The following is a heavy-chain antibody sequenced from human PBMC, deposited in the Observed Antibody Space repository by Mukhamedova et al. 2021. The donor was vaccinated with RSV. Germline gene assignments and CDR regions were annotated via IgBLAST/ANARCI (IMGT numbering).Heavy chain of an antibody. CDR2: LYTSGST. D-gene: IGHD6-13*01. CDR3: ARDEPYSSRWYFAFDI. Sequence: NWIRQPAGKGLEWIGRLYTSGSTDYNPSLKSRVTISVDTSKNQFSLKLTSMTAADTAVYYCARDEPYSSRWYFAFDIWGQGTMVT. V-gene: IGHV4-61*02. J-gene: IGHJ3*02.